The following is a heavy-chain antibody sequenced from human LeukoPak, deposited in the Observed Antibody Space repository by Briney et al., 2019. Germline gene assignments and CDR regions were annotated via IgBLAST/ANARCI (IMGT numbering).Heavy chain of an antibody. CDR3: ARDRCTHGVCHNFAS. J-gene: IGHJ4*02. Sequence: LSGGSLRLSCAASGFTFVTYGMHWVRQAPGKGLEWVALIWSDGTNKFYGDSVKGRFTVSRDNSKNTLYLQMDSLRADDTAVYYCARDRCTHGVCHNFASWGPGTLVAVSS. V-gene: IGHV3-30*02. CDR2: IWSDGTNK. D-gene: IGHD2-8*01. CDR1: GFTFVTYG.